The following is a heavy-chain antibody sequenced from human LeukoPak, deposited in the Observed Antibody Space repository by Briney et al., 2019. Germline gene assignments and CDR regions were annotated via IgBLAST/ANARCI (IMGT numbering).Heavy chain of an antibody. D-gene: IGHD5-18*01. CDR1: GFIFRNYW. J-gene: IGHJ4*02. V-gene: IGHV3-74*01. CDR2: INSDGTST. Sequence: PGGSLRLSCVASGFIFRNYWTHWVRQAPGKGLVWVSRINSDGTSTSYADSVKGRFTISRDDAKNTLYLQMNSLRVEDTAVYYCARTLYSYGHFDYWGQGTLATVSS. CDR3: ARTLYSYGHFDY.